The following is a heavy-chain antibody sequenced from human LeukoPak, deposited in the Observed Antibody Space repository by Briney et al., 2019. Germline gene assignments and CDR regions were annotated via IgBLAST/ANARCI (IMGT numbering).Heavy chain of an antibody. V-gene: IGHV4-38-2*01. CDR1: GYSISSGYY. J-gene: IGHJ4*02. CDR2: IYHSGST. Sequence: SETLSLTCAVPGYSISSGYYWGWIRQPPGKGLEWIGSIYHSGSTYYNPSLKSRVTISVDTSKNQSSLKLSSVTAADTAVYYCARAESGGDFDYWGQGTLVTVSS. CDR3: ARAESGGDFDY. D-gene: IGHD2-15*01.